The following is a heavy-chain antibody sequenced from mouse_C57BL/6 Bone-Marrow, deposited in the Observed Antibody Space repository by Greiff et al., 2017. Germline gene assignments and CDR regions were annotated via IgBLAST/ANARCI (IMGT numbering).Heavy chain of an antibody. CDR2: INPNNGGT. CDR3: ARGVITTVVALYYFDD. D-gene: IGHD1-1*01. Sequence: EVQLQQSGPELVKPGASVKISCKASGYTFTDYYMNWVKQSHGKSLEWIGDINPNNGGTSYNQKFKGKATLTVDKSSSTAYMELRSLTSEDSAVYYCARGVITTVVALYYFDDWGQGTTLTVSS. V-gene: IGHV1-26*01. CDR1: GYTFTDYY. J-gene: IGHJ2*01.